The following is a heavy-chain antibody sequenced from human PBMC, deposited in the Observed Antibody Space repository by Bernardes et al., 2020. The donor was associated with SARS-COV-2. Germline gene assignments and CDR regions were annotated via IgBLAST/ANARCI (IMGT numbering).Heavy chain of an antibody. CDR1: GGSISSYY. J-gene: IGHJ4*02. Sequence: SETLSLTCPVSGGSISSYYWSWIRQPAGQGLEWIGRIYTSGSTNYNPSLKSRVTMSVDTSKNQFSLTLSSVTAADTAVYYCARSQGHYDILTGYSHIYYFDSWGQGTLVTVSS. V-gene: IGHV4-4*07. CDR3: ARSQGHYDILTGYSHIYYFDS. CDR2: IYTSGST. D-gene: IGHD3-9*01.